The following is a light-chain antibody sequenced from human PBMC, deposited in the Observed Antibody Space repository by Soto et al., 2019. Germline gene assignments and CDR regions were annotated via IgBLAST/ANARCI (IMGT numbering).Light chain of an antibody. Sequence: EIQMTQSPSTLPASVVSRVTITCRASQNINSRLAWYQQKPGKAPNLLIYEASSLQTGVPSRFSGSGSGTEFTLTISSLQPEDFATYYCQQRHSYPITFGQGTRLEIK. CDR3: QQRHSYPIT. J-gene: IGKJ5*01. CDR1: QNINSR. V-gene: IGKV1-5*03. CDR2: EAS.